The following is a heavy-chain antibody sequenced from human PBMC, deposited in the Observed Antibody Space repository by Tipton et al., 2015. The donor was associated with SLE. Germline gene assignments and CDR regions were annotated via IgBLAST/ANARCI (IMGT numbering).Heavy chain of an antibody. CDR3: ARGGPGDDGSYWYFDL. D-gene: IGHD1-26*01. J-gene: IGHJ2*01. CDR2: ISSSGSTI. CDR1: EFTFSDYY. V-gene: IGHV3-11*04. Sequence: LSCAASEFTFSDYYMGRIRQSPGKGLEWVSYISSSGSTIKYADSVKGRFTISGDNVKNSLYLQMNSLRAEDTAVYYCARGGPGDDGSYWYFDLWGRGTLVTVSS.